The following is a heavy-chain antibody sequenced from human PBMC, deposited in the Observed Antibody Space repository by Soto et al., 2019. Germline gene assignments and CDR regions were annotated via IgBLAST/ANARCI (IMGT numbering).Heavy chain of an antibody. CDR3: ARMATSGTLNWFDP. V-gene: IGHV1-8*02. CDR1: GYTFTSYG. CDR2: MNPNSGNG. J-gene: IGHJ5*02. Sequence: ASVKVSCKASGYTFTSYGISWVRQAPGQGLEWMGWMNPNSGNGGYAQKFQGRVTMTRNTSITTAYMEVSSLSSEDTAIYYCARMATSGTLNWFDPWGQGTLVTVSS. D-gene: IGHD6-13*01.